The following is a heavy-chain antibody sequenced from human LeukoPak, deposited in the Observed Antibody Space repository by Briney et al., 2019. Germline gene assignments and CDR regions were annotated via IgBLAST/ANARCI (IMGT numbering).Heavy chain of an antibody. CDR1: GGSVSSGSYY. J-gene: IGHJ4*02. V-gene: IGHV4-61*01. Sequence: SETLSLTCTVSGGSVSSGSYYWSWIRQPPGKGLEWIGYIYYSGSTNYNPSPKSRVTISVDTSKNQFSLKLSSVTAADTAVYYCARTYPMTSGSLDYWGQGTLVTVSS. CDR2: IYYSGST. D-gene: IGHD3-10*01. CDR3: ARTYPMTSGSLDY.